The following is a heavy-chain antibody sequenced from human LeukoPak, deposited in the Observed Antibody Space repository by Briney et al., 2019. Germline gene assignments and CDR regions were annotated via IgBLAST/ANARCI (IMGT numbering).Heavy chain of an antibody. D-gene: IGHD4-17*01. CDR2: ISNTGRST. CDR3: AKDRYDDYIYYFQR. CDR1: GFTFSSYA. Sequence: GGSLRLSSTASGFTFSSYAMTWVRQAPGKGLEWVSSISNTGRSTYYADSVKGRFTISRDNSKNTLYLQVNSLRAEDTAVYYCAKDRYDDYIYYFQRWGQGTLVTVSS. V-gene: IGHV3-23*01. J-gene: IGHJ1*01.